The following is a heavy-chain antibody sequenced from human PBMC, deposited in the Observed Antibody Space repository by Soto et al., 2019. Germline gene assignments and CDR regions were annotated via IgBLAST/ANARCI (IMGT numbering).Heavy chain of an antibody. J-gene: IGHJ4*02. CDR1: VFTFSSYA. CDR3: ARDDHIAAAGINYFDY. CDR2: ISYDGSNK. D-gene: IGHD6-13*01. V-gene: IGHV3-30-3*01. Sequence: PGGSLRLSCAASVFTFSSYAMHWVRQAPGKGLEWVAVISYDGSNKYYADSVKGRFTISRDNSKNTLYLQMNSLRAEDTAVYYCARDDHIAAAGINYFDYWGQGTLVTVSS.